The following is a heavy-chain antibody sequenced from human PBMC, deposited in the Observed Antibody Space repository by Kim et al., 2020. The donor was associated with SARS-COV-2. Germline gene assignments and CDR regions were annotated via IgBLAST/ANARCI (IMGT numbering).Heavy chain of an antibody. CDR1: GFTVSSDF. V-gene: IGHV3-66*01. CDR3: ASRYY. Sequence: GGSLRLSCATSGFTVSSDFMIWVRQIPGKGLEWVSMIHTGDRTYYADSVKGRFIISRDNSDISLSLQMNSLRAEDTAVYYCASRYYWGQGTLVTVSS. CDR2: IHTGDRT. D-gene: IGHD1-20*01. J-gene: IGHJ4*02.